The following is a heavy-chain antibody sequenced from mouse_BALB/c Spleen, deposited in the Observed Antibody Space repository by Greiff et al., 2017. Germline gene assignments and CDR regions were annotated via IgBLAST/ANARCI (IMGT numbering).Heavy chain of an antibody. CDR1: GYTFTSYW. J-gene: IGHJ2*01. V-gene: IGHV1S132*01. Sequence: QVQLKESGAELVKPGASVKLSCKTSGYTFTSYWIQWVKQRPGQGLGWIGEIFPGTGTTYYNEKFKGKATLTIDTSSSTAYMQLSSLTSEDSAVYFCARSIYEDYFDYWGQGTTLTVSS. CDR3: ARSIYEDYFDY. CDR2: IFPGTGTT. D-gene: IGHD2-3*01.